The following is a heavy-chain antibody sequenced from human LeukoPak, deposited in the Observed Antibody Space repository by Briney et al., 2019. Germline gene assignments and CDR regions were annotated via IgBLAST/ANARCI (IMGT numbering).Heavy chain of an antibody. CDR1: GYTFTDYY. Sequence: GASVKVSRKASGYTFTDYYMHWVRQAPGQGFEWMGWINPNSGDTNYAQKFQGRVTMTRDTSISTAHMELSRLRSDDTAMYYCARANFLYCSSTTCLFDYWGQGTLVIVSS. D-gene: IGHD2-2*01. CDR2: INPNSGDT. CDR3: ARANFLYCSSTTCLFDY. J-gene: IGHJ4*02. V-gene: IGHV1-2*02.